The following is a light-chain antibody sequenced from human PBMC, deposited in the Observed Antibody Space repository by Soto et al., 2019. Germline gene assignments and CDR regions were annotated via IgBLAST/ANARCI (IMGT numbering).Light chain of an antibody. CDR2: RAS. CDR1: QSISTW. J-gene: IGKJ2*01. V-gene: IGKV1-5*03. CDR3: QHYNNYPYT. Sequence: DIQMTQSPSTLSASVGDRVTITCRASQSISTWLAWFQQKPGKAPKLLMYRASTLESGVPFRFSGSGSGTEFTLTISSLQPDDFATYYCQHYNNYPYTVGQGTKVDIK.